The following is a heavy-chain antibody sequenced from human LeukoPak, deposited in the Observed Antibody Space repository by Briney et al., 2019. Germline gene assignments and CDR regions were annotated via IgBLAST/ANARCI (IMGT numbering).Heavy chain of an antibody. V-gene: IGHV4-30-2*01. CDR3: ARRYCSSTSCLLSWFDP. Sequence: SETLSLTCAVSGGSISSSDYSWSWIRQPPGKGLEWIGYIYHSGSTYYNPSLKRRVTLSVDRSKNQFSLKLSSVTAADTAVYYCARRYCSSTSCLLSWFDPWGQGTLVTVSS. D-gene: IGHD2-2*01. CDR1: GGSISSSDYS. J-gene: IGHJ5*02. CDR2: IYHSGST.